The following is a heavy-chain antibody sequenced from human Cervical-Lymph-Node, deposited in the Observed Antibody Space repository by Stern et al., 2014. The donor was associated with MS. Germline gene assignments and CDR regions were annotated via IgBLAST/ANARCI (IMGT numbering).Heavy chain of an antibody. CDR2: IIPMFGTP. V-gene: IGHV1-69*01. D-gene: IGHD6-13*01. CDR3: ATDQGGIALY. CDR1: GGTFTINT. Sequence: VQLAQSGPEVNKPASSVKLSCKASGGTFTINTISWVRQAPGQGLEWMGGIIPMFGTPTYAQKFQGRATTTADESTSTVYLELSSLTSQDTAVYFCATDQGGIALYWGQGTLVTVSS. J-gene: IGHJ4*02.